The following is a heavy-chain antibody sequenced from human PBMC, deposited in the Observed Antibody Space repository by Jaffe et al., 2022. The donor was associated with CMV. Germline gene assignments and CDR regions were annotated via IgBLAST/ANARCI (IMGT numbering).Heavy chain of an antibody. V-gene: IGHV4-39*01. CDR1: GGSISSSSYY. CDR2: IYYSGST. D-gene: IGHD3-3*01. J-gene: IGHJ5*02. Sequence: QLQLQESGPGLVKPSETLSLTCTVSGGSISSSSYYWGWIRQPPGKGLEWIGSIYYSGSTYYNPSLKSRVTISVDTSKNQFSLKLSSVTAADTAVYYCARQGRATYYDFWSGYFNWFDPWGQGTLVTVSS. CDR3: ARQGRATYYDFWSGYFNWFDP.